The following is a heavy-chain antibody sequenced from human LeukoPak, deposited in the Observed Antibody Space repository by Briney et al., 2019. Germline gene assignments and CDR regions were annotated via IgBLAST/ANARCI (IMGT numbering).Heavy chain of an antibody. Sequence: PGRSLRLSCAAPGFTFSSYGMHWVRQAPGKGLEWVAVIWYDGSNKYYADSVKGRFTISRDNSKNTLYLQMNSLRAEDTAVYYCARDYRDGYNSMYYFDYWGQGTLVTVSS. J-gene: IGHJ4*02. V-gene: IGHV3-33*01. CDR3: ARDYRDGYNSMYYFDY. CDR2: IWYDGSNK. CDR1: GFTFSSYG. D-gene: IGHD5-24*01.